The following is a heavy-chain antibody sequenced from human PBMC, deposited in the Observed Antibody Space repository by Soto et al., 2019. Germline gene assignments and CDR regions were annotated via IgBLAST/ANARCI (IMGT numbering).Heavy chain of an antibody. CDR3: TRQQYYDVLTGHYYYDYAMDA. D-gene: IGHD3-9*01. Sequence: GGSLRLSCAASGLTFSGSAMHWVRQASGKGLEWVGRIRSKANTYATEYAASLKGRFTISRDDSKNTAYLQLNSLKTEDTAVYYCTRQQYYDVLTGHYYYDYAMDAWGQGTTVTVSS. CDR2: IRSKANTYAT. V-gene: IGHV3-73*01. J-gene: IGHJ6*02. CDR1: GLTFSGSA.